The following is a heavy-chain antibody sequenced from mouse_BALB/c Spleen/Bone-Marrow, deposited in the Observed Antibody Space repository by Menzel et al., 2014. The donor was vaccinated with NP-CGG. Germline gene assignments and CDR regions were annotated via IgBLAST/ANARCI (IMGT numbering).Heavy chain of an antibody. Sequence: DVKLVESGGGLVQPGGSLKLSCAASGFDFSSYWMSWVRQAPGKGLEWIGEINPGSSTINYTPSLKDKFIISRDNAKNTLYLQMSKVRSEDTALYYCARNGYYGYSDYWGQGTTLTVSS. J-gene: IGHJ2*01. CDR1: GFDFSSYW. V-gene: IGHV4-1*02. CDR2: INPGSSTI. D-gene: IGHD2-1*01. CDR3: ARNGYYGYSDY.